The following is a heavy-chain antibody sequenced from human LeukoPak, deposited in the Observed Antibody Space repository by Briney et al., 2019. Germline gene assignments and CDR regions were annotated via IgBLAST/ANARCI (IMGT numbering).Heavy chain of an antibody. J-gene: IGHJ3*01. CDR2: ITSGADT. CDR1: GFTFDKFA. V-gene: IGHV3-23*01. D-gene: IGHD1-1*01. Sequence: GGSLRLSCAASGFTFDKFAMSWVRQAPGKGLQWVSTITSGADTYYADSVKGRFSISRDNSRNTVSVQMHSLRADDTAVYFCAKGDNFGRVADAFDSWGQGTMVTFSS. CDR3: AKGDNFGRVADAFDS.